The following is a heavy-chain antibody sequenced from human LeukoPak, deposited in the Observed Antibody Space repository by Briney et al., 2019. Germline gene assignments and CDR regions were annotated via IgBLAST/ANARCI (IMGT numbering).Heavy chain of an antibody. V-gene: IGHV4-34*01. CDR1: GGSFSGYY. D-gene: IGHD5-12*01. J-gene: IGHJ4*02. Sequence: SETLSHTCAVYGGSFSGYYWSWIRQPPGKGLEWIGEINHSGSTNYNPSLKSRVTISVDTSKNQFSLKLSSVTAADTAVYYCARGYSGYDYWGQGTLVTVSS. CDR2: INHSGST. CDR3: ARGYSGYDY.